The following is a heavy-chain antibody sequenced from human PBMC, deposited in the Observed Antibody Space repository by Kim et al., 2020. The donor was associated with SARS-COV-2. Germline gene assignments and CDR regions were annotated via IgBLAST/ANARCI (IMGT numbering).Heavy chain of an antibody. V-gene: IGHV3-74*01. CDR3: TRAIIRTNVFDS. J-gene: IGHJ4*02. Sequence: GGSLRLSCEASGFTFSSFWMDWVRQAPGKGLLWVSRINTDGSDTSYADSVKGRFTISRENAKNTLYLQMNSLRADDTAVYYCTRAIIRTNVFDSWGQGILVTVSS. D-gene: IGHD1-7*01. CDR2: INTDGSDT. CDR1: GFTFSSFW.